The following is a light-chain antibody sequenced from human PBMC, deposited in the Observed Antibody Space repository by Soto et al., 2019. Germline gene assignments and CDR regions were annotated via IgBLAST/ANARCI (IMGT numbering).Light chain of an antibody. CDR2: RNN. CDR1: RSNIGSNY. V-gene: IGLV1-47*01. J-gene: IGLJ2*01. CDR3: AAWDDSLSGQV. Sequence: HSVLTQPPSASGTPGQRVPIACAGSRSNIGSNYVYWYQQLPGTAPKLLIYRNNQRPSGVPDRFSGSKSGTSASLAISGLRSEYEADYYCAAWDDSLSGQVFGGGTQLTVL.